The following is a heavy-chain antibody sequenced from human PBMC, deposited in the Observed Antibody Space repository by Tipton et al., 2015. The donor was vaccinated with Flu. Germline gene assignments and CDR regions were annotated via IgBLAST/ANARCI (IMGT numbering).Heavy chain of an antibody. Sequence: RFQGRVTMTTDTSTNTAFMELTSLRSDDTAVYYCARGRGAAAGNFDYWGQGTLVTVSS. CDR3: ARGRGAAAGNFDY. J-gene: IGHJ4*02. V-gene: IGHV1-18*01. D-gene: IGHD6-13*01.